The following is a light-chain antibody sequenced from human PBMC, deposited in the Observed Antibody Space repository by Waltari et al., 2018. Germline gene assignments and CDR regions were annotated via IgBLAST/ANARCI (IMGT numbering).Light chain of an antibody. CDR1: QSVSTN. CDR2: GAS. J-gene: IGKJ1*01. Sequence: EIVMTQSPANLSASPGERATLSCRASQSVSTNLAWYQQKPGQAPKLLIYGASPRSTGIPDRFSGSGSGTEFTLTISSLQSEDFVVYSCQQYNDWPRTFGQGTKVEIK. V-gene: IGKV3-15*01. CDR3: QQYNDWPRT.